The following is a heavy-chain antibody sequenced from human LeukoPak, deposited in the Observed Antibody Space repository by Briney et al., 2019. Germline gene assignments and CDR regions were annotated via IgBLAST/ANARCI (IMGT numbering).Heavy chain of an antibody. V-gene: IGHV3-53*01. CDR1: GFTFSSYW. CDR3: ARGMAEYYYGSGGENWFDP. J-gene: IGHJ5*02. D-gene: IGHD3-10*01. Sequence: GGSLRLSCAASGFTFSSYWMSWVRQAPGKGLEWVSVIYSGGSTYYADSVKGRFTISRDNSKNTLYLQMNSLRAEDTAVYYCARGMAEYYYGSGGENWFDPWGQGTLVTVSS. CDR2: IYSGGST.